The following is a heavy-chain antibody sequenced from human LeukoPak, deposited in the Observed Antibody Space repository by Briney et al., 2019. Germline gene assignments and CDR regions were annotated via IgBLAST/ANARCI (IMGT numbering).Heavy chain of an antibody. CDR2: IYPGDSDT. CDR3: ASGGSYYDSSGYYTDY. Sequence: GESLKISCKGSGYSFTSYWIGWARQMPGKGLEWMGIIYPGDSDTRYSPSFQGQVTISADKSISTAYLQWSSLKASDTAMYYCASGGSYYDSSGYYTDYWGQGTLVTVSS. J-gene: IGHJ4*02. D-gene: IGHD3-22*01. V-gene: IGHV5-51*01. CDR1: GYSFTSYW.